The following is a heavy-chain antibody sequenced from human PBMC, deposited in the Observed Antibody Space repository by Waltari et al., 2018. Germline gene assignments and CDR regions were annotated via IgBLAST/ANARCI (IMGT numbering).Heavy chain of an antibody. Sequence: EVQLVQSGAEVKKPGEFLKISCKGSGYTFTNYWIGWLRQMPGKGLEWMGIIYPVDSHTRYTPSFQGQVTISADKSISTAYLQWSSLKASDTAMYYCARLHEGYSYGYQDYWGQGTLVTVSS. D-gene: IGHD5-18*01. J-gene: IGHJ4*02. V-gene: IGHV5-51*01. CDR1: GYTFTNYW. CDR2: IYPVDSHT. CDR3: ARLHEGYSYGYQDY.